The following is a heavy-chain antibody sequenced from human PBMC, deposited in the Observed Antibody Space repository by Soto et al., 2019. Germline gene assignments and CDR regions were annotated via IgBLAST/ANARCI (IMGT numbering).Heavy chain of an antibody. Sequence: ASVKVSCKASGYTFTGYYMHWVRQAPGQGLEWMGWINPNSGGTNYAQKFQGWVTMTRDTSISTAYMELSRLRSDDTAVYYCARGSGWYSGGYYYYGMDVWGHETTVTLSS. V-gene: IGHV1-2*04. J-gene: IGHJ6*02. CDR1: GYTFTGYY. CDR3: ARGSGWYSGGYYYYGMDV. CDR2: INPNSGGT. D-gene: IGHD6-19*01.